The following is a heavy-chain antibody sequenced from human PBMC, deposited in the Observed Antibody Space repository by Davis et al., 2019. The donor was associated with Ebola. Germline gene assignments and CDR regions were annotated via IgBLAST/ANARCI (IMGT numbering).Heavy chain of an antibody. V-gene: IGHV3-30-3*01. CDR1: GFTFSSYA. Sequence: PGGSLRLSCAASGFTFSSYAMHWVRQAPGKGLEWVAVISYDGSNKYYADSVKGRFTISRDNSKNTLYLQMNSLRAEDMAVYYCASAHWVGDYWGQGTLVTVSS. CDR2: ISYDGSNK. CDR3: ASAHWVGDY. D-gene: IGHD1-26*01. J-gene: IGHJ4*02.